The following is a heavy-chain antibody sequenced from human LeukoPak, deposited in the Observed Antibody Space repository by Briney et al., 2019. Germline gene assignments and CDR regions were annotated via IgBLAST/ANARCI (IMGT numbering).Heavy chain of an antibody. Sequence: PSETLSLTCAVYGGSFSGYYWSWIRQPPGKGLEWIGEINHSGSTNYNPSLKSRVTISVDTSKNQFSLKLSSVTAADTAVYYCARHAPNLLYYYDSSGYPHSFDYWGQGTLVTVSS. J-gene: IGHJ4*02. CDR3: ARHAPNLLYYYDSSGYPHSFDY. CDR2: INHSGST. D-gene: IGHD3-22*01. CDR1: GGSFSGYY. V-gene: IGHV4-34*01.